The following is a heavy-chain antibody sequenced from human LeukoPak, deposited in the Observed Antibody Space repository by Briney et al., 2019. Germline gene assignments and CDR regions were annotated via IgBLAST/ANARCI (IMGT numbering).Heavy chain of an antibody. Sequence: SVTVSCKASAGTFTSYATSWVRQAPGQGLEWRGGIIPIFGTANYAHKFQGRVTITADESTSTAYMVRSSLRSEDTAVYYCGSRFSGWVGAFDIWGQGTMVTVSS. CDR1: AGTFTSYA. CDR3: GSRFSGWVGAFDI. J-gene: IGHJ3*02. D-gene: IGHD6-19*01. V-gene: IGHV1-69*13. CDR2: IIPIFGTA.